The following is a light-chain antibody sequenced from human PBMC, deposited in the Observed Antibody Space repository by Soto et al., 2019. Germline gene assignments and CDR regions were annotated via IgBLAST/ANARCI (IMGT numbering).Light chain of an antibody. Sequence: QSALTQPRSVSGSPGQSVTMSCTGTAGDVGDYNYVSWYQHSPGKAPKLILYNVGKRPSGVPDRFSGSKSGNTASLTISGLRNEDEADYYCGSYAGSYTLIFGGGTKVTVL. V-gene: IGLV2-11*01. CDR3: GSYAGSYTLI. CDR1: AGDVGDYNY. J-gene: IGLJ2*01. CDR2: NVG.